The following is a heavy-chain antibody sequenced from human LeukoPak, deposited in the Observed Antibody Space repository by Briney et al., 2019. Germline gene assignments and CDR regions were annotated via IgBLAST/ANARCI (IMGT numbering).Heavy chain of an antibody. J-gene: IGHJ6*03. D-gene: IGHD6-13*01. CDR2: IYYSGST. Sequence: SETLSLTCTVWGGSISSYYWSWIRQPPGKGVEGIEYIYYSGSTNYNPSLKSRVTISVDTSKNQFSLKLSSVTAAGTAVYYCARRGAAAGAGWGYMDVWGKGTTVTVSS. CDR1: GGSISSYY. V-gene: IGHV4-59*08. CDR3: ARRGAAAGAGWGYMDV.